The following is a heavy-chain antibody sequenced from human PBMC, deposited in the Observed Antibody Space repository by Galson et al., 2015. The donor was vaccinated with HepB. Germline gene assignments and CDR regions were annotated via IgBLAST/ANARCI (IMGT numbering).Heavy chain of an antibody. V-gene: IGHV4-31*03. CDR1: GGSISSGVYY. CDR3: ARVDGDYYFFDY. CDR2: IYYSGGT. D-gene: IGHD4-17*01. Sequence: TLSLTCTVSGGSISSGVYYWSWIRQYPGKGLEWIGYIYYSGGTYYNPSLKSRVTISLDTSRNQFSLKLSSVTVADTALYFCARVDGDYYFFDYWGQGILVAVSS. J-gene: IGHJ4*02.